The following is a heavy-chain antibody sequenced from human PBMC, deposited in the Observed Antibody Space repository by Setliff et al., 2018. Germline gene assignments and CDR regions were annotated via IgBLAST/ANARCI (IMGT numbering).Heavy chain of an antibody. CDR3: ARLVRYCTRTSCQRTPGTEY. CDR1: GGTFRSDG. CDR2: IIPVFGTA. D-gene: IGHD2-2*01. J-gene: IGHJ4*02. V-gene: IGHV1-69*05. Sequence: SVKVSCKASGGTFRSDGFSWVRQAPGQGLEWMGRIIPVFGTANYPQKFLGRVTMTTDTSTSTAYMEVKSLTSDDTAVYYCARLVRYCTRTSCQRTPGTEYWGQGTLVTVSS.